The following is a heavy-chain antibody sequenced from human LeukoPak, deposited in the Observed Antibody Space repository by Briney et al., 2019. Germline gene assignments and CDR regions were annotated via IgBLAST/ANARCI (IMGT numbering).Heavy chain of an antibody. CDR1: GFTFSSYA. Sequence: PGGSLGLSCAASGFTFSSYAMHWVRQAPGKGLEWVAVISYDGNNKHYVDSVKGRFTISRDNSKNTVYLQMNSLRAEDTAVYYCARDLSSGYSGNYGAFEYWGQGTLVIVSS. V-gene: IGHV3-30-3*01. CDR2: ISYDGNNK. CDR3: ARDLSSGYSGNYGAFEY. D-gene: IGHD1-26*01. J-gene: IGHJ4*02.